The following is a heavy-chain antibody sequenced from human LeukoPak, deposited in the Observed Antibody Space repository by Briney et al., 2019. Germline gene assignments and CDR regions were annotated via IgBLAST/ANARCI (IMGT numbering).Heavy chain of an antibody. J-gene: IGHJ6*02. V-gene: IGHV1-8*01. D-gene: IGHD5-18*01. Sequence: ASVKVSCKASGHTFTSYDINWVRQATGQVLEWMGWMNPNSGNTGYAQKFQGRVTMTRNTSISTAYMELSSLRSEDTAVCYCARVPNLLSGWMQLWGSDYYYGMDVWGQGTTVTVSS. CDR3: ARVPNLLSGWMQLWGSDYYYGMDV. CDR2: MNPNSGNT. CDR1: GHTFTSYD.